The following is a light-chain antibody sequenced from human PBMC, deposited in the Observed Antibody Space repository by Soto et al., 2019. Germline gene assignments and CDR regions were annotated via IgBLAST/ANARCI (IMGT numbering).Light chain of an antibody. J-gene: IGKJ4*01. V-gene: IGKV3-11*01. CDR2: DAS. CDR3: QQRSKWPLT. Sequence: EIVLTQSPATLSLSPGERATLSCRASQSVSAYLAWYQQKPGQAPSLLIYDASNRATGIPARFSGSWSRTHFTITISSLAPEDFAIYYSQQRSKWPLTFGGGTKVEIK. CDR1: QSVSAY.